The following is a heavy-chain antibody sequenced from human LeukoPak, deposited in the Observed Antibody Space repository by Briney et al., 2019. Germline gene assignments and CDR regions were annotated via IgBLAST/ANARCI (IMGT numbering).Heavy chain of an antibody. CDR3: AKDGILRWLRLQEGDYYYMDV. CDR1: GFTFSTYE. Sequence: PGGSLRLSCAAPGFTFSTYEMNWVRQAPGKGLEWVAFIRYDGSNKYYADSVKGRFTISRDNSKNTLYLQMNSLRAEDTAVYYCAKDGILRWLRLQEGDYYYMDVWGKGTTVTISS. V-gene: IGHV3-30*02. D-gene: IGHD5-12*01. CDR2: IRYDGSNK. J-gene: IGHJ6*03.